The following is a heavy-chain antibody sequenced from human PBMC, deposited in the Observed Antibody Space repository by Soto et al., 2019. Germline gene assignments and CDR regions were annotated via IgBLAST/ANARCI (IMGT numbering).Heavy chain of an antibody. CDR2: IKQDGSEK. CDR3: AKRYCSSASCYVEYFDY. Sequence: GSLRLSCAASGFTFSSSWMSWVRQAPGKGLEWVADIKQDGSEKFYVDSVKGRFTISRDNAKNSLYLQMNSLRAEDTAVYYCAKRYCSSASCYVEYFDYWGQGTLVTVSS. CDR1: GFTFSSSW. D-gene: IGHD2-2*01. V-gene: IGHV3-7*01. J-gene: IGHJ4*02.